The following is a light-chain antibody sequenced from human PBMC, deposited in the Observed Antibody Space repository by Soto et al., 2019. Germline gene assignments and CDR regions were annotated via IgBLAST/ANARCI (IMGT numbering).Light chain of an antibody. CDR3: QSYDRSLSGYV. CDR1: SSNFGAGFD. Sequence: QSVLTQPPSVSGVPGQWVTISCTGSSSNFGAGFDVHWYQQLPGTAPKLLIYGITNRPSGVPDRFSGSKSGTSASLAITGLQAEDEAVYYCQSYDRSLSGYVFGTGTQLTVL. V-gene: IGLV1-40*01. CDR2: GIT. J-gene: IGLJ1*01.